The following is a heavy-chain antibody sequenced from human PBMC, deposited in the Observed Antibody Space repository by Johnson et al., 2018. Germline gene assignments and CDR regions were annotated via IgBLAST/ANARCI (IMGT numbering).Heavy chain of an antibody. D-gene: IGHD3-16*01. CDR2: INTAGVTT. V-gene: IGHV3-74*01. Sequence: VQLQESGGGLVQPGGSLRLSCAASGFTLSSYWMHWVRQAPGKGLVWVSRINTAGVTTYYATSVKGRFTISRYNYKKTLYLQMNSLRAEETAVYYCARDGDGLDVWGQGTTVTVSS. CDR1: GFTLSSYW. J-gene: IGHJ6*02. CDR3: ARDGDGLDV.